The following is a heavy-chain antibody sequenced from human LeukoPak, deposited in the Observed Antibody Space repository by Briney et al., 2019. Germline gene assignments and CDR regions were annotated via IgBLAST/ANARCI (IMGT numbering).Heavy chain of an antibody. Sequence: SETLSLTCTVSGGSISSYYWSWIRQPPGRGLEWIGYIYYSGSTNYNPSLKSRVTISVDTSKNQFSLKLSSVTAADTAVYYCARLNGSGSYFDYWGQGTLVTVSS. CDR3: ARLNGSGSYFDY. J-gene: IGHJ4*02. V-gene: IGHV4-59*08. CDR2: IYYSGST. CDR1: GGSISSYY. D-gene: IGHD3-10*01.